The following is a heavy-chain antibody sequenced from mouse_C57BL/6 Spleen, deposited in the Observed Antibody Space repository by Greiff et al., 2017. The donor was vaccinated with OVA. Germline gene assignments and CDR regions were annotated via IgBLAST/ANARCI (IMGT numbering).Heavy chain of an antibody. J-gene: IGHJ1*03. CDR3: VRSSYWYFDV. Sequence: QVQLKESGAELVRPGASVTLSCKASGYTFTDYEMHWVKQTPVHGLEWIGAIDPETGGTAYNQKFKGKAILTADKSSSTAYMELRSLTSEDSAVYYCVRSSYWYFDVWGTGTTVTVSS. D-gene: IGHD1-1*01. V-gene: IGHV1-15*01. CDR1: GYTFTDYE. CDR2: IDPETGGT.